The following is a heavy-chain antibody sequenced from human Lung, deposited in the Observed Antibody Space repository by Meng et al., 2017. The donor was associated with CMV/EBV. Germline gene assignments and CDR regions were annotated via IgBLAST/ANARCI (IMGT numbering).Heavy chain of an antibody. CDR3: ARDNNWRPED. V-gene: IGHV1-2*02. D-gene: IGHD1-1*01. Sequence: ASVKVSCKASGYTFTAHYFHWVRQAPGQGLEWMGWIHPHRGDTNYAQQFQGRVTLTRDTSINTGYMELTRLTSDDTAVYYCARDNNWRPEDWGQGTLVTVYS. CDR2: IHPHRGDT. J-gene: IGHJ4*02. CDR1: GYTFTAHY.